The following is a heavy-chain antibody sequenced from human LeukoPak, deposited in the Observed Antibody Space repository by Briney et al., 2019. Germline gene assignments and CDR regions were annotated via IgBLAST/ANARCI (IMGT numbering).Heavy chain of an antibody. V-gene: IGHV1-69*04. D-gene: IGHD6-19*01. CDR3: ARDLKVAGPYYYYGMDV. CDR1: GGTFSSYA. CDR2: IIPILGIA. Sequence: GASVKVSCKASGGTFSSYAISWVRQAPGQGLEWMGRIIPILGIANYAQKFQGRVTITADKSTSTAYMELSSLRSEDTAVYYCARDLKVAGPYYYYGMDVWGQGTTVTVSS. J-gene: IGHJ6*02.